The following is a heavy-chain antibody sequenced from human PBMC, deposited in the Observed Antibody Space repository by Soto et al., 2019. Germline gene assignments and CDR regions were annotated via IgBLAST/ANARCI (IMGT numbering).Heavy chain of an antibody. V-gene: IGHV4-30-4*01. CDR1: GASVSSAEHY. CDR2: TYYSGGS. J-gene: IGHJ4*02. D-gene: IGHD5-12*01. Sequence: QVQLQESGPGLVKASQTLSLTCTLSGASVSSAEHYWSWIRQPPGKGLELIGYTYYSGGSYYNAPLQRRVSISVDTSQNQFSLKLTSVTAADTAVYYCARLSGYDPAGAADKWGPGILVSVSS. CDR3: ARLSGYDPAGAADK.